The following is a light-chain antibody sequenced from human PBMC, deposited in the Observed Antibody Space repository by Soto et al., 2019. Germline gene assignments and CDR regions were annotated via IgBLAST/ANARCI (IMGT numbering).Light chain of an antibody. Sequence: EVVLTQSPFPLSFSPVERSTLSFSASQSVSSRQLAWYQQKPGQPPRLLIYGISNRATGVPARFSGSGSGTDFTLTISSLEPEDFAVYYCLQRYNWPPVTFGQGTRLEI. CDR1: QSVSSRQ. V-gene: IGKV3-11*01. CDR2: GIS. J-gene: IGKJ5*01. CDR3: LQRYNWPPVT.